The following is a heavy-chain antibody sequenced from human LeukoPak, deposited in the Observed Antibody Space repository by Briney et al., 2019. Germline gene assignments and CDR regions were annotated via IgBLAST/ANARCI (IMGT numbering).Heavy chain of an antibody. Sequence: GESLKISCKGSGYSFTSYWIGWVRQMPGKGLEWMGIIYPGDSDTRYSPSFQGQVTISADKSISTAYLQWSSLKASDTAMYYCARLDVTMIVVVITGAFDIWGQGTMVTVSS. CDR2: IYPGDSDT. CDR3: ARLDVTMIVVVITGAFDI. J-gene: IGHJ3*02. V-gene: IGHV5-51*01. CDR1: GYSFTSYW. D-gene: IGHD3-22*01.